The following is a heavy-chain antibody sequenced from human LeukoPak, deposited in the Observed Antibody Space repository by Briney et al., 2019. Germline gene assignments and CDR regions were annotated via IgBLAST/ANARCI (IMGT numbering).Heavy chain of an antibody. D-gene: IGHD6-13*01. CDR2: ISYDGSNK. CDR1: GFTFSSYA. Sequence: GGSLRLSCAASGFTFSSYALHWVRQAPGKGLEWVAVISYDGSNKYYADSVKGRFTISRDNSKNTLYLQMNSLRAEDTAVYYCARDQMRARIAAAGTPYYYYGMDVWGQGTTVTVSS. CDR3: ARDQMRARIAAAGTPYYYYGMDV. V-gene: IGHV3-30-3*01. J-gene: IGHJ6*02.